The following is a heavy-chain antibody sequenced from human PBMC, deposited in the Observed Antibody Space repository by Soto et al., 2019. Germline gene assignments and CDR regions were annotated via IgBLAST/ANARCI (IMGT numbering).Heavy chain of an antibody. V-gene: IGHV4-34*01. CDR1: GGSLSGYY. D-gene: IGHD1-26*01. CDR3: ARALLLDSDY. Sequence: QVHLQQWGAGLLKPSETLSLTCAVSGGSLSGYYWSWIGQPPGRGLEWIGEINHGGGTNYNPSLKSRVTISVDPSKDQFSLKLTSVSAADSAVYFCARALLLDSDYWGQGALVTVSS. J-gene: IGHJ4*02. CDR2: INHGGGT.